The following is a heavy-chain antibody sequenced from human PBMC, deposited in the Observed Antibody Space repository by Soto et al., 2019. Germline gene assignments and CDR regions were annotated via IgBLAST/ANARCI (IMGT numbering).Heavy chain of an antibody. CDR2: IYYSGST. J-gene: IGHJ6*02. D-gene: IGHD6-13*01. CDR3: AREGVSSSWYYYYARDV. V-gene: IGHV4-59*01. Sequence: QVQLQESGPGLVKPSETLSLTCTVSGGSISSYYWSWIRQPPGKGLEWIGYIYYSGSTNYSPSLKSRVTISVDTSKNQFSLNLSSVTAADTAVYYCAREGVSSSWYYYYARDVGGQWTTVTVSS. CDR1: GGSISSYY.